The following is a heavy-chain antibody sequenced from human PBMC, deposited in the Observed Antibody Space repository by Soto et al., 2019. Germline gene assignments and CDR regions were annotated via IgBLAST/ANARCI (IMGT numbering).Heavy chain of an antibody. CDR1: GFTFSLYG. J-gene: IGHJ6*03. CDR2: ISYDGTNK. Sequence: QVQLVESGGGVVQPGRSLRLSCAASGFTFSLYGMHWVRQAPGKGLEWVAVISYDGTNKYYADSVKGRFTISRDNSKNTLYLQMNSLRPEDTALYYCAKGDAYYYYYMDVWGKGTTVTVSS. V-gene: IGHV3-30*18. CDR3: AKGDAYYYYYMDV.